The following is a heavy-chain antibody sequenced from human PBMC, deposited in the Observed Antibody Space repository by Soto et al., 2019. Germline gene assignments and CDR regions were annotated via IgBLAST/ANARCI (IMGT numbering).Heavy chain of an antibody. CDR1: GDSVSSNSAA. J-gene: IGHJ6*02. CDR2: TYYRSKWYN. Sequence: SQTLSLTCAISGDSVSSNSAAWNWIRQSPSRGLEWLGRTYYRSKWYNDYAVSVESRITINPDTSKNQFSLQLNAVTPEDTAVYYCARDLMSEQQLRVDGYYYYGMDVWGQGTTVTVSS. V-gene: IGHV6-1*01. CDR3: ARDLMSEQQLRVDGYYYYGMDV. D-gene: IGHD6-13*01.